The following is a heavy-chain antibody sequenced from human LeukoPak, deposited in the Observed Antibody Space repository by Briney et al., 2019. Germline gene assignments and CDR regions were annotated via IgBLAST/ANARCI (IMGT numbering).Heavy chain of an antibody. CDR3: ASGFSEWFYYYYMGV. CDR1: GYTFTGYY. D-gene: IGHD3-3*01. CDR2: INPNSGGT. V-gene: IGHV1-2*02. Sequence: ASVKVSCKASGYTFTGYYMHWVRQAPGQGLEWMGWINPNSGGTNYAQKFQGRVTMTRDTSISTAYMELSRLRSDDTAVYYCASGFSEWFYYYYMGVWGKGTTVTISS. J-gene: IGHJ6*03.